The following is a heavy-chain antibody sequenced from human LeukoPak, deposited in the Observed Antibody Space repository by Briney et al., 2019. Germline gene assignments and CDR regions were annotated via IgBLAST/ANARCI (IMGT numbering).Heavy chain of an antibody. CDR2: ISGGSRYT. Sequence: GGSLRLSCAASGFTFSDYYMSWIRQAPGKGLERVSYISGGSRYTNYADSVKGRFTISRDNAKNSLYLQMNSLRAEDTAVYYCATDTPMDVWGQGTTVTVSS. CDR3: ATDTPMDV. J-gene: IGHJ6*02. CDR1: GFTFSDYY. V-gene: IGHV3-11*05.